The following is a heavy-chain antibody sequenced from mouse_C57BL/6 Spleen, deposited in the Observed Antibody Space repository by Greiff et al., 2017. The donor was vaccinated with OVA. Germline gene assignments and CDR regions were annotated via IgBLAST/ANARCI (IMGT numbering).Heavy chain of an antibody. D-gene: IGHD2-4*01. CDR3: ARGDYDRGYFDY. V-gene: IGHV8-8*01. J-gene: IGHJ2*01. Sequence: QVTLKESGPGILQPSQTLSLTCSFSGFSLRTFGMGVGWIRQPSGKGLEWLAHIWWDDDKYYNPALKRRFTISKDTSKNQVFLKSANVDTADTATYYCARGDYDRGYFDYWGQGTTLTVSS. CDR2: IWWDDDK. CDR1: GFSLRTFGMG.